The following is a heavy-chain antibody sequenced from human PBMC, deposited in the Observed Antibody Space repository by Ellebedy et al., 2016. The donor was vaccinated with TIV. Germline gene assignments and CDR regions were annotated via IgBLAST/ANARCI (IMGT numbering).Heavy chain of an antibody. CDR3: ASHRGFYSGWSFDY. CDR2: LNYGGES. D-gene: IGHD5-12*01. V-gene: IGHV4-34*01. CDR1: GGSFSGYF. Sequence: MPSETLSLTCGVYGGSFSGYFWGWIRQPPGKGLEWIGSLNYGGESYFDPSLKSRVTMSLDTSKNQSSLKVNSVTAADTAIYYCASHRGFYSGWSFDYWGQGTLITVSS. J-gene: IGHJ4*02.